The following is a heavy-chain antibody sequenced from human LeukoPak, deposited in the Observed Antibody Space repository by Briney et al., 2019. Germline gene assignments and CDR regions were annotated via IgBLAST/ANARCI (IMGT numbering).Heavy chain of an antibody. J-gene: IGHJ4*02. CDR1: GYTVTGYY. CDR3: ATARDRNSVYSSFDY. CDR2: INPNSGGT. V-gene: IGHV1-2*02. Sequence: ASVKVSCKASGYTVTGYYIHWVRQAPGQGLEWMGWINPNSGGTDYAQKFQGRVTMTRDTSITTAYMELTSLRSDDTAVYYCATARDRNSVYSSFDYWGQGTLVTVSS. D-gene: IGHD5/OR15-5a*01.